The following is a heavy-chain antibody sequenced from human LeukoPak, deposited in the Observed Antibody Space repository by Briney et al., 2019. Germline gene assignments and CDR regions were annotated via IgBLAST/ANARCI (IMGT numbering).Heavy chain of an antibody. CDR3: ARDGAVPAAIGEFDY. V-gene: IGHV1-18*01. CDR2: ISAYNGNT. CDR1: GYTFTSYG. J-gene: IGHJ4*02. Sequence: ASVKVSCKASGYTFTSYGISWVRQAPGQGLEWMGWISAYNGNTNYAQKLQGRVTITTDTSTSTAYMELRSLRSDDTAVYYCARDGAVPAAIGEFDYWGQGTLVTVSS. D-gene: IGHD2-2*02.